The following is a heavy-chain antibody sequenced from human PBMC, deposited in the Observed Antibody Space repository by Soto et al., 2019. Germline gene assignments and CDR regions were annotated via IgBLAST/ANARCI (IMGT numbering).Heavy chain of an antibody. V-gene: IGHV1-18*01. CDR3: ARVIPGVEAWLDP. J-gene: IGHJ5*02. CDR1: GYTFTNFC. Sequence: ASVKVSCKASGYTFTNFCVTWVLRAPGQGLEWMGWISAYTDTPNYAQKFQGRVTMTIDTSTSTAYMDLRSLTSDDTAVYYCARVIPGVEAWLDPWGQGTLVTVSS. CDR2: ISAYTDTP. D-gene: IGHD2-2*01.